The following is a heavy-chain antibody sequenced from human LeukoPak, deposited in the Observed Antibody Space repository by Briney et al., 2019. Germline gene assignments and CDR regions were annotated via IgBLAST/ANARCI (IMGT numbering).Heavy chain of an antibody. D-gene: IGHD1-1*01. CDR3: TRDRGAYNLYDY. J-gene: IGHJ4*02. CDR2: IRSKAYGETA. Sequence: SLRLSCAASGFTFTKAWMNWIRQAPGKGLEWVGFIRSKAYGETADYAASVKGRFTISRDDSKAIAYLQMNSLKTEDTAVYHCTRDRGAYNLYDYWGQGTLVTVSS. CDR1: GFTFTKAW. V-gene: IGHV3-49*03.